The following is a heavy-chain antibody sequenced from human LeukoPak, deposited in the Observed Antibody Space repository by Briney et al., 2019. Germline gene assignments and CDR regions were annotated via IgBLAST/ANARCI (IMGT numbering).Heavy chain of an antibody. CDR2: FYYSGST. V-gene: IGHV4-59*01. J-gene: IGHJ4*02. Sequence: SETLSLTCTVSGDSISSYYWTWIRQPPGKGLEWIGYFYYSGSTNYNPSLKSRVTISGETSKNQFSLKLSSVTAADTAVYYCARSGGNAPYSFISLDYWGRECWSSSPQ. CDR3: ARSGGNAPYSFISLDY. D-gene: IGHD4-23*01. CDR1: GDSISSYY.